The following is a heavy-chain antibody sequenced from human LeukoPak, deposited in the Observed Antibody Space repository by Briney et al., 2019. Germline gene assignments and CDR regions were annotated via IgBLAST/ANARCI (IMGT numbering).Heavy chain of an antibody. V-gene: IGHV3-11*01. D-gene: IGHD6-6*01. CDR3: ARVQAARQYYYYYYYMDV. CDR2: ISSSGSTI. CDR1: GFTFSEYY. Sequence: GGSLRLSCAASGFTFSEYYMSWIRQAPGKGLEWVSYISSSGSTIYYADSVKGRFTISRDNAKNSLYLQMNSLRAEDTAVYYCARVQAARQYYYYYYYMDVWGKGTTVTVSS. J-gene: IGHJ6*03.